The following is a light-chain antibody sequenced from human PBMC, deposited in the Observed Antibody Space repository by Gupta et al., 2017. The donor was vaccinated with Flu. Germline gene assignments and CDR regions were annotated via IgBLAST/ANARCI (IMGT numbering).Light chain of an antibody. CDR3: SSYTTTNNLVV. CDR2: EVN. V-gene: IGLV2-14*01. J-gene: IGLJ2*01. CDR1: SGDIGTYNY. Sequence: ITITSTGTSGDIGTYNYVSWYHHPPAKAPDLMIFEVNNRPSGVSTRFSGSKYGTTASLTTAGLQAEDEAVYFCSSYTTTNNLVVFGGGTKLTVL.